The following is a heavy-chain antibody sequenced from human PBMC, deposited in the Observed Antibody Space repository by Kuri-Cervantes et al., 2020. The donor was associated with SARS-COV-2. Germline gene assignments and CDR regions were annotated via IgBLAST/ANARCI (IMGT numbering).Heavy chain of an antibody. D-gene: IGHD1-26*01. J-gene: IGHJ4*02. Sequence: GGSLRLSCAASGFNFSRTDMHWVRQAPGKGLEWVAVISYDGSNKYYADSVKGRFTISRDNSKNTLYLQMNSLRAEDTAVYYCVKGSATSVWGQGTLVTVSS. V-gene: IGHV3-30*18. CDR3: VKGSATSV. CDR2: ISYDGSNK. CDR1: GFNFSRTD.